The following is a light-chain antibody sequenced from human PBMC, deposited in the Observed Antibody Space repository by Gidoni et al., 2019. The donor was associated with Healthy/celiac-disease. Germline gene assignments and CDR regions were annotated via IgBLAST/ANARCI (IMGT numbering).Light chain of an antibody. J-gene: IGLJ2*01. CDR2: EVS. Sequence: QSALPQPASVSGSPGQSITISCTGTSSDVGGYNYVSWSQQHPGKAPKLMIYEVSNRPSGVSNRFSGSKSGNTASLTISGLQAEDEADYYCSSYTSSSTYVVFGGGTKLTVL. CDR3: SSYTSSSTYVV. V-gene: IGLV2-14*01. CDR1: SSDVGGYNY.